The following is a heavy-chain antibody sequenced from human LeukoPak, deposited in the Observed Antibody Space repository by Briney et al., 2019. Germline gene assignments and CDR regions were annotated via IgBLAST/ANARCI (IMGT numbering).Heavy chain of an antibody. CDR1: GFTFSSYE. D-gene: IGHD3-10*01. V-gene: IGHV3-48*03. CDR3: ATSTYYYGSGSYYNWGYYYYMDV. CDR2: ISSSGSTV. Sequence: GGSLRLSCAASGFTFSSYEMNWVRQAPGKGLEWISYISSSGSTVYYADSVKGRFTISRDNAKNSLYLQMNSLRAEDTAVYYCATSTYYYGSGSYYNWGYYYYMDVWGKGTTVTISS. J-gene: IGHJ6*03.